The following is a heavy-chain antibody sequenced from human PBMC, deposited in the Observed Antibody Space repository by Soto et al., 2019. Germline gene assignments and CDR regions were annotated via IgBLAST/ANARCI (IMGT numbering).Heavy chain of an antibody. V-gene: IGHV3-53*01. CDR3: VREPTVTMMGAFDI. CDR2: IYSGGST. Sequence: GGSLRLSCAASGFTVSSNYMSWVRQAPGKGLGWVSVIYSGGSTSYADSVKDRFAISRDNSKNTLYLQMNSLRAEDTAVYYCVREPTVTMMGAFDIWGQGTMVTVSS. D-gene: IGHD4-4*01. CDR1: GFTVSSNY. J-gene: IGHJ3*02.